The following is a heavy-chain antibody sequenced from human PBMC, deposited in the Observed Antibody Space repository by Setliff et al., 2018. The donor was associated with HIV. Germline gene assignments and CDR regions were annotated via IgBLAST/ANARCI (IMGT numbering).Heavy chain of an antibody. V-gene: IGHV1-69*10. CDR3: ARGLPADGYAFDL. D-gene: IGHD6-13*01. CDR2: IVPIIDIT. J-gene: IGHJ3*01. Sequence: SVKVSCKASGGTFSTYAISWVRQAPGQGLEWMGGIVPIIDITNYAQKFAGRVTITADKATRTIYMDLSSLRSEDTAVYYCARGLPADGYAFDLWGQGTMVTVSS. CDR1: GGTFSTYA.